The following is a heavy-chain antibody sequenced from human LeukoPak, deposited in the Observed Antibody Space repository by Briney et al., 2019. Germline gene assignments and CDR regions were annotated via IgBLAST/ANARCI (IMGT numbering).Heavy chain of an antibody. CDR3: AKGDSSGYYTIDY. CDR2: IIPIFGIA. CDR1: GGTFSSYA. J-gene: IGHJ4*02. Sequence: SVKVSCKASGGTFSSYAISWVRQAPGQGLEWMGRIIPIFGIANYAQKFQGRVTITADKSTSTAYMELSSLRSEDTAVYYCAKGDSSGYYTIDYWGQGTLVTVSS. V-gene: IGHV1-69*04. D-gene: IGHD3-22*01.